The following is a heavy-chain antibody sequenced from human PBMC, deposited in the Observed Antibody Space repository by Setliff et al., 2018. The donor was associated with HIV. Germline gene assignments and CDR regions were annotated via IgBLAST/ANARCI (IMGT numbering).Heavy chain of an antibody. Sequence: ASVKVSCKDSGYTFTSYGISWVRQAPGQGIEWMGWISAYNGNTNYAQNLKGRVTMTIDTSTSTAYMELRSLSSDDTAVYYCARERWSRYCRSSSCYRDLDYWGHGTLVTVSS. CDR3: ARERWSRYCRSSSCYRDLDY. D-gene: IGHD2-2*01. CDR1: GYTFTSYG. J-gene: IGHJ4*01. CDR2: ISAYNGNT. V-gene: IGHV1-18*01.